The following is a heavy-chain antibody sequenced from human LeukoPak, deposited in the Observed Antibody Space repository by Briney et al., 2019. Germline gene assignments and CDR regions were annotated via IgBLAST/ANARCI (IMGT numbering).Heavy chain of an antibody. D-gene: IGHD6-19*01. CDR2: IYYSGST. J-gene: IGHJ4*02. V-gene: IGHV4-59*01. Sequence: PSETLSLTCTVSGGSISSYYWSWIRQPPGKGLEWIGYIYYSGSTNYNPSLKSRVTISVDTPKNQFSLKLSSVTAADTAVYYCARDLAVAGFDYWGQETLVTVSS. CDR3: ARDLAVAGFDY. CDR1: GGSISSYY.